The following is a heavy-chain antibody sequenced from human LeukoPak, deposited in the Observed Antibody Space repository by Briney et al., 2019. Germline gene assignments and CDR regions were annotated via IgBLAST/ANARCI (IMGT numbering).Heavy chain of an antibody. CDR1: SVSISSDY. V-gene: IGHV4-4*07. J-gene: IGHJ6*03. CDR3: ARSDTFYYYYYMDV. Sequence: NPSETLSLTCTVSSVSISSDYWSWIRQPAGKGLEWVGHIYTSGSTNYNPSLKRRVTMSVDTSKNQFSLKLSSVTAADTAVYYCARSDTFYYYYYMDVWGKGTTVTVSS. CDR2: IYTSGST. D-gene: IGHD2/OR15-2a*01.